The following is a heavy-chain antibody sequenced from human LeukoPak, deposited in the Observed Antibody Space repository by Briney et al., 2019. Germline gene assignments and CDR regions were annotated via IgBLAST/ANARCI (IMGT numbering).Heavy chain of an antibody. V-gene: IGHV4-34*01. J-gene: IGHJ4*02. Sequence: SETLSLTCAVYGGSFSGYYWSWIRQPPGKGLEWIWEINHSGSTNYNPSLKSRVTISVDTSKNQFSLKLSSVTAADTAVYYCARGLIAAAGSFDYWGQGTLVTVSS. CDR2: INHSGST. CDR1: GGSFSGYY. CDR3: ARGLIAAAGSFDY. D-gene: IGHD6-13*01.